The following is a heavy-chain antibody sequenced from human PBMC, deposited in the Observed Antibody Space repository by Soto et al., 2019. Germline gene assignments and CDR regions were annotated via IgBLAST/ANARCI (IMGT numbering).Heavy chain of an antibody. CDR3: ARGHDGYVDN. V-gene: IGHV6-1*01. J-gene: IGHJ4*02. CDR2: TYYRSKWYK. Sequence: PSQTLSLTCAISGDSVSGNSVAWNLIRQSPSRGLEWLGRTYYRSKWYKGYAVSVKSRITINPDTSKNQFSLQLNSVTPEDTAVYYCARGHDGYVDNWGQGTLVTVSS. CDR1: GDSVSGNSVA. D-gene: IGHD3-16*01.